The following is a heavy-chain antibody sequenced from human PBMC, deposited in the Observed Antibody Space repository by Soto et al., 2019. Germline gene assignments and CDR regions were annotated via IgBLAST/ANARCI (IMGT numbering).Heavy chain of an antibody. CDR3: AREGVFYYYGSGKFDP. Sequence: QVQLQQWGAGLLKPSETLSLTCAVYGGSFSGYYWSWIRQPPGKGLEWIGEINHSGSTNYNQSLKSRVTISVDTTKHQFSLKLSSVTAADTAVYYCAREGVFYYYGSGKFDPWGQGTLVTVFS. J-gene: IGHJ5*02. CDR1: GGSFSGYY. CDR2: INHSGST. D-gene: IGHD3-10*01. V-gene: IGHV4-34*01.